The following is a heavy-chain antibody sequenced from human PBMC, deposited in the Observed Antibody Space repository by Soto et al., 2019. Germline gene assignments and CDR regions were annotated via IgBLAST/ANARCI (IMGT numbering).Heavy chain of an antibody. Sequence: GGSLRLSCAASGFTFSSYAMHWVRQAPGKGLEWVAVISYDGSNKYYADSVKGRFTISRDNSKNTLYLQMNSLRAEDTAVYYCAKGPHNWGQGTLVTVSS. V-gene: IGHV3-30-3*01. CDR2: ISYDGSNK. CDR3: AKGPHN. CDR1: GFTFSSYA. J-gene: IGHJ4*02.